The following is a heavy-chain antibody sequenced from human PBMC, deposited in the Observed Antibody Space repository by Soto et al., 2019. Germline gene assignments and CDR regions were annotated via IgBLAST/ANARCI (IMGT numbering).Heavy chain of an antibody. Sequence: QVQLVQSGAEVKKPGASVKVSCKTSGYSFTGYYMYWVRQAPGQGLEWMGWINPISGGTNYAQKFQGRVTMTRDTSIRTAYMELSRLTFVDTAVYYCARRVRAVTDARGFDPWGQGTLVTVSS. J-gene: IGHJ5*02. CDR2: INPISGGT. V-gene: IGHV1-2*02. CDR3: ARRVRAVTDARGFDP. CDR1: GYSFTGYY. D-gene: IGHD6-19*01.